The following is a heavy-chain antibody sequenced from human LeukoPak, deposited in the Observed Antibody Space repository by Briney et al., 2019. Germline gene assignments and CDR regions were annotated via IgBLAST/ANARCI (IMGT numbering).Heavy chain of an antibody. CDR2: VHLSGAT. J-gene: IGHJ4*02. CDR3: TRESGAFSPFGF. Sequence: SETLSLTCAVYGGSFSGYYWSWIRQPPGKGLEWIGEVHLSGATNYNPSLESRVTMSIDTSKNHLSLELTSVTAADTAMYYCTRESGAFSPFGFWGQGALVTVSS. D-gene: IGHD1-26*01. V-gene: IGHV4-34*01. CDR1: GGSFSGYY.